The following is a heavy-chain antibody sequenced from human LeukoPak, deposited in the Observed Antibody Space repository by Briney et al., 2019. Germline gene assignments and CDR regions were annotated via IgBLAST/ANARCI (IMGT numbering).Heavy chain of an antibody. CDR1: DGSISSSY. CDR3: ARGVMYYGLGSPIKWIDA. V-gene: IGHV4-59*01. J-gene: IGHJ5*02. D-gene: IGHD3-10*01. Sequence: SELQSLTCTVADGSISSSYWSWLRQSPEKGVEWIGCFYYSWSTKYNPSLRGRVIISIDTSQNQFYLKLTSVTAADSAVYYCARGVMYYGLGSPIKWIDAWSQASLVTVSS. CDR2: FYYSWST.